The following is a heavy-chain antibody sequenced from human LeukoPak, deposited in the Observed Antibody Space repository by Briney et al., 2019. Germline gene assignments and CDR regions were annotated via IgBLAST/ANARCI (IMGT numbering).Heavy chain of an antibody. J-gene: IGHJ4*02. CDR1: GSTFSSYS. V-gene: IGHV3-21*01. CDR3: ARAGANFKTSPFDY. CDR2: ISSSSSYI. Sequence: GGSLRPSCAPSGSTFSSYSMNWVRQAPGKGLDGASSISSSSSYIYYADSVKGRFTISRDNAKNSLYLQMNSLRAEDTAVYYCARAGANFKTSPFDYWGQGTLVTVSS. D-gene: IGHD4/OR15-4a*01.